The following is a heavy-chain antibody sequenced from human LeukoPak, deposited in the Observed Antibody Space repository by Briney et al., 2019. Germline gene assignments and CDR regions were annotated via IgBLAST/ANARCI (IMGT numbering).Heavy chain of an antibody. J-gene: IGHJ5*02. V-gene: IGHV3-21*01. CDR1: GFTFSSYS. D-gene: IGHD4-11*01. CDR3: VRVLPCDYINRFDP. CDR2: ISSSSSYI. Sequence: PGGSLRLSCAASGFTFSSYSMNWVRQAPGKGLEWVSSISSSSSYIYYADSVKGRFTISRDNAKNSLYLQMNSLRAEDTAGYYCVRVLPCDYINRFDPWGQGTLVSVSS.